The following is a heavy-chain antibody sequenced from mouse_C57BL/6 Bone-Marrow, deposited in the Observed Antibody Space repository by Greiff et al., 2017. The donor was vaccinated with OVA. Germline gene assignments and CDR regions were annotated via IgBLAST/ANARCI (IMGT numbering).Heavy chain of an antibody. J-gene: IGHJ1*03. Sequence: VQLQQSGPELVKPGASVKMSCKASGYTFTDYNMHWVKQSHGKSLEWIGYINPNNGGTSYNQKFKGKATLTVNKSSSTAYMELRSLTSEESAVYYCWGTGWYFDVWGTGTTVTVSS. CDR3: WGTGWYFDV. D-gene: IGHD3-3*01. CDR1: GYTFTDYN. CDR2: INPNNGGT. V-gene: IGHV1-22*01.